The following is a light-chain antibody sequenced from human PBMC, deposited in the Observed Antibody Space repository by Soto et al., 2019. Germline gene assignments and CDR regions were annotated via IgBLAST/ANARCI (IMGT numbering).Light chain of an antibody. V-gene: IGKV3-20*01. CDR1: QSVSSSY. CDR3: QQYGSLPYT. J-gene: IGKJ2*01. CDR2: GTS. Sequence: ENVLTQSPGTLSLSPGERATLSCRASQSVSSSYLAWYQQKPGQAPRLLIYGTSSRATGIPDRFSGSGSGTDFTLTISRLEPEDFAVYYCQQYGSLPYTFGQGTKLEIK.